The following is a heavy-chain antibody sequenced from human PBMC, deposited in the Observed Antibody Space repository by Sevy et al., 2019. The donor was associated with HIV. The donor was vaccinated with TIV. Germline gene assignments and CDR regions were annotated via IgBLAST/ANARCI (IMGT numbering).Heavy chain of an antibody. V-gene: IGHV3-23*01. CDR1: GFTFSSYA. Sequence: GGSLRLSCAASGFTFSSYAMSWVRQAPGTGLEWVSAISGCGGSTYYADSVKGRFTISGDNSKNTLYLQMNSMRAEDTAVYYCAKDRPRMVYAIPIDYWGQGTLVTVSS. J-gene: IGHJ4*02. D-gene: IGHD2-8*01. CDR3: AKDRPRMVYAIPIDY. CDR2: ISGCGGST.